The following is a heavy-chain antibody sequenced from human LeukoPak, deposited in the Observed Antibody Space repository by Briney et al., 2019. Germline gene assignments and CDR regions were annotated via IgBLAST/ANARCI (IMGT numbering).Heavy chain of an antibody. CDR3: ARHGIVVVPAATHFDY. V-gene: IGHV4-39*01. Sequence: SETLSLTCTVSGGSISSSSYYWGWIRQPPGKGLEWIGSIYYSGSTYYNPSLKSRVTISVDTSKNQFSLKLSSVTAADTAVYYCARHGIVVVPAATHFDYWGQGTLVTVSS. D-gene: IGHD2-2*01. J-gene: IGHJ4*02. CDR2: IYYSGST. CDR1: GGSISSSSYY.